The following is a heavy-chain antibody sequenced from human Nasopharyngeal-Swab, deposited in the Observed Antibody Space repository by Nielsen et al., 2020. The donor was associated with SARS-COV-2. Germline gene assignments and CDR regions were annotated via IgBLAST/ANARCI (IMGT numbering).Heavy chain of an antibody. CDR1: GYTFTSYY. D-gene: IGHD2-21*02. J-gene: IGHJ5*02. CDR2: INPSGGST. CDR3: ARGLISHCGGDRYSGWFDP. Sequence: ASVKVSCKASGYTFTSYYMHWVRQAPGQGLEWMGIINPSGGSTSYAQKFQGRVTMTRDTSTSTVYMELSSLRSEDTAVYYCARGLISHCGGDRYSGWFDPWGQGTLVTVSS. V-gene: IGHV1-46*01.